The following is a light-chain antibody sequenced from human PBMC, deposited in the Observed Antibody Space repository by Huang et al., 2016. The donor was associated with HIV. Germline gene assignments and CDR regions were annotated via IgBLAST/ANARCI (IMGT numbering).Light chain of an antibody. J-gene: IGKJ1*01. CDR1: QSIGSY. CDR2: DAS. CDR3: QQRNNWPPWT. Sequence: DIVLTQSPATLSLSPGEGATLSCRSSQSIGSYLAWYQQRPGQAPRLLIYDASIRATGIPARFSCRGSGTDFTLTISSLEPEDFAVYYCQQRNNWPPWTFGQGTKVELK. V-gene: IGKV3-11*01.